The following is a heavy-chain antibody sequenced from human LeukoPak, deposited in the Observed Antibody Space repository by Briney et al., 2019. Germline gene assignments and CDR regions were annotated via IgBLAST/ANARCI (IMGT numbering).Heavy chain of an antibody. J-gene: IGHJ4*02. D-gene: IGHD2-15*01. Sequence: PPETLSLTCTVSGGSFTRYYWNWIRQPPGKGLEWVGYIYNSGTTNYNPSLKSRATISADTSKRQVSLRLSSVTAADTAVYYCAGGGYCDISSCSAPLFDWWGQGTPVTVSS. CDR1: GGSFTRYY. CDR3: AGGGYCDISSCSAPLFDW. V-gene: IGHV4-59*01. CDR2: IYNSGTT.